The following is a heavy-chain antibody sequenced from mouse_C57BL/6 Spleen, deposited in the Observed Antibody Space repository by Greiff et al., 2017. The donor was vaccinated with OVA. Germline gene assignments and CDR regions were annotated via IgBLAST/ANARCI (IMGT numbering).Heavy chain of an antibody. D-gene: IGHD2-10*02. CDR3: ARRSSNYWYFDV. CDR1: GYAFSSYW. CDR2: IYPGDGDT. J-gene: IGHJ1*03. V-gene: IGHV1-80*01. Sequence: QVQLKESGAELVKPGASVKISCKASGYAFSSYWMNWVKQRPGKGLEWIGQIYPGDGDTNYNGKFKGKATLTADKSSSTAYMQLSSLTSEDSAVYFCARRSSNYWYFDVWGTGTTVTVSS.